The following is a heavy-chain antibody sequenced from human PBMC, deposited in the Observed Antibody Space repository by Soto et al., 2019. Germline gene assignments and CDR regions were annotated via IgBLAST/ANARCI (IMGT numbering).Heavy chain of an antibody. CDR1: GFTFSSYA. D-gene: IGHD5-18*01. CDR2: IIGSSGRT. V-gene: IGHV3-23*01. J-gene: IGHJ6*02. Sequence: PGGSLRLSCAASGFTFSSYAMSWVRQAPGKGLEWVSAIIGSSGRTNYADSVKGRLTISIENSKNTLYLQMNSLRAEDTAVYYCAKVSIGYSYGFESYYYYGMDVWGQGTTVTVSS. CDR3: AKVSIGYSYGFESYYYYGMDV.